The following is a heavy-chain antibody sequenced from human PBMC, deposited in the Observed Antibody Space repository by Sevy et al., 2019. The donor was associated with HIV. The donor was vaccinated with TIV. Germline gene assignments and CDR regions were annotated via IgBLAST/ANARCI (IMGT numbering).Heavy chain of an antibody. V-gene: IGHV4-39*01. CDR3: ARLHSSSWYLGVPPYYYYYMDV. Sequence: SETLSLTCTVSGGSISSSSYYRGWIRQTPGKGLEWIGSIYDSGSTYYNPSLKSRVTISVDTSKNQFSLKLSSVTAADTAVYYCARLHSSSWYLGVPPYYYYYMDVWGKGTTVTVSS. D-gene: IGHD6-13*01. CDR2: IYDSGST. J-gene: IGHJ6*03. CDR1: GGSISSSSYY.